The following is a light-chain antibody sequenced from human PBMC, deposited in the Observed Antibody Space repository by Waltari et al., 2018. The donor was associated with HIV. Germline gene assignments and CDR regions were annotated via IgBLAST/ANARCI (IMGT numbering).Light chain of an antibody. CDR3: CAYAGSTTYVI. Sequence: QSALTQPASVSGSPGQSITISCTGTSSDVGGYNLVSWYQQHPGKAPKLMIYEVSKRPSGCSNRFSGSKSGNTASLTIAGLQAEDEADYYCCAYAGSTTYVIFGGGTKLTVL. CDR1: SSDVGGYNL. J-gene: IGLJ2*01. V-gene: IGLV2-23*02. CDR2: EVS.